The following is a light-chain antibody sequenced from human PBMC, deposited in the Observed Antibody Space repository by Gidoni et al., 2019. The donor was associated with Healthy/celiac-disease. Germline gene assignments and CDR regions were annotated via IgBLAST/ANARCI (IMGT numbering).Light chain of an antibody. CDR1: SLRSYY. J-gene: IGLJ1*01. Sequence: SSELTQDPALSVALGQTVSITCQGDSLRSYYASWYQQKTGQAPVLVIYGKNNRPSGIPDRFSGSSSGNTASLTITGAQAEDEADYYCNSRDSSGNHLEVFGTGTKVTVL. CDR2: GKN. CDR3: NSRDSSGNHLEV. V-gene: IGLV3-19*01.